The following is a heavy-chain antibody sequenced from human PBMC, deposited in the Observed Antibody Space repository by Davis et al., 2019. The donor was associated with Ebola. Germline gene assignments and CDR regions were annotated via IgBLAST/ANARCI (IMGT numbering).Heavy chain of an antibody. V-gene: IGHV3-30*19. CDR1: GMFFSSFG. CDR3: VKTRSNWWNDALEI. Sequence: GESLKISCAASGMFFSSFGMHWIRQAPGKGLEWVAVISYDGSNKYYADSVKGRFTISRDNSKNTLDLQMNSLRPEDTAVYYCVKTRSNWWNDALEIWGRGTMVIVSS. J-gene: IGHJ3*02. CDR2: ISYDGSNK. D-gene: IGHD2-8*02.